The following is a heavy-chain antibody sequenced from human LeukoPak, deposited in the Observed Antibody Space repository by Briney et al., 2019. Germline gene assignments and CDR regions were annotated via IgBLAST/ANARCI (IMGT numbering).Heavy chain of an antibody. V-gene: IGHV3-53*01. Sequence: GGSLRLSCAASGFTVSSNDMSWVRQAPGKGLECISVIYSGGSTDYADSVKGRLTISRDNSKNTLYLQMTSLRAEDTAVYYCARHSLYYDSQIDYWGQGTLVTVSS. CDR2: IYSGGST. CDR1: GFTVSSND. CDR3: ARHSLYYDSQIDY. D-gene: IGHD3-22*01. J-gene: IGHJ4*02.